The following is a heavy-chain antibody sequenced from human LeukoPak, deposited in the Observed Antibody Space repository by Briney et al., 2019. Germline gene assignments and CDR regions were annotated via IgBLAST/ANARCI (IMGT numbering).Heavy chain of an antibody. CDR2: ISSSGSTI. D-gene: IGHD3-10*02. CDR1: GFTFSSYE. Sequence: GGSLRLSCAASGFTFSSYEMNWVRQAPGKGLEWVSYISSSGSTIYYADSEKGRFTISRDNAKNSLYLQMNSLRAEDTAVYYCAELGITMIGGVWGKGTTVTVSS. CDR3: AELGITMIGGV. V-gene: IGHV3-48*03. J-gene: IGHJ6*04.